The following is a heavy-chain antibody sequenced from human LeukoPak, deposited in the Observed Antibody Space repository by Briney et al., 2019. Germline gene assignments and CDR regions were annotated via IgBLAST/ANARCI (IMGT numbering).Heavy chain of an antibody. J-gene: IGHJ6*03. CDR2: IWYDGSNK. V-gene: IGHV3-33*06. Sequence: PGGSLRLSCAASGFTFSTYWMHWVRQAPGKGLEWVAVIWYDGSNKYYADSVKGRFTISRDNSKNTLYLQMNSLRAEDTAVYYCAKDLGPYYMDVWGKGTTVTVSS. CDR1: GFTFSTYW. CDR3: AKDLGPYYMDV.